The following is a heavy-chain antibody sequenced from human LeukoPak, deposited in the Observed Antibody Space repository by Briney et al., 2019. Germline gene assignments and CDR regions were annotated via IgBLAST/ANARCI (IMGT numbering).Heavy chain of an antibody. CDR3: AKDPCIVGCYYFDY. CDR1: GFTFSSYS. D-gene: IGHD1-26*01. J-gene: IGHJ4*02. V-gene: IGHV3-48*01. CDR2: ISSSSSSTI. Sequence: GGSLGLSCAASGFTFSSYSMNWVRQAPGKGLEWVSYISSSSSSTIYYADSVKGRFTISRDNAKNSLYLQMNSLRAEDTAVYYCAKDPCIVGCYYFDYWGQGTLVTVSS.